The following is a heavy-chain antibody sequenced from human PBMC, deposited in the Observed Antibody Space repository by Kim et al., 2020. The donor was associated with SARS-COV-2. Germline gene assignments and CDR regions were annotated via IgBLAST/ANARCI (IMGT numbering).Heavy chain of an antibody. CDR1: GFTFSSYE. Sequence: GGSLRLSCAASGFTFSSYEMNWVRQAPGKGLEWVSYISSSGSTIYYADSVKGRFTISRDNAKNSLYLQMNSLRAEDTAVYYCARDQAYSSSWYVIAVAGTYYYYGMDVWGQGTTVTVSS. CDR2: ISSSGSTI. CDR3: ARDQAYSSSWYVIAVAGTYYYYGMDV. V-gene: IGHV3-48*03. J-gene: IGHJ6*02. D-gene: IGHD6-13*01.